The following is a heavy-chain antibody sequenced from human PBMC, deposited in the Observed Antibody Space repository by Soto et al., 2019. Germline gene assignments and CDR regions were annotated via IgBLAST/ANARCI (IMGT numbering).Heavy chain of an antibody. CDR1: GASISGFY. D-gene: IGHD1-1*01. CDR3: VRDGTKTLRDWFDP. Sequence: SETLSLTCTVSGASISGFYWSWIRKSAGKGLEWIGRIYATGTTDYNPSLKSRVMMSVDTSKKQFSLKLRSVTAADTAVYYCVRDGTKTLRDWFDPWGQGISVTFSS. J-gene: IGHJ5*02. V-gene: IGHV4-4*07. CDR2: IYATGTT.